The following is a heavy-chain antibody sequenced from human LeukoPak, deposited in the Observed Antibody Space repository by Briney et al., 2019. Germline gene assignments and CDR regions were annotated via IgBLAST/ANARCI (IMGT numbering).Heavy chain of an antibody. V-gene: IGHV1-18*03. CDR3: ERDGGGRELGDY. D-gene: IGHD1-7*01. CDR1: GYTSTNFV. J-gene: IGHJ4*02. Sequence: ASVNLSCNASGYTSTNFVLSWVRQAPGQGREWMGWISAYNGDTYYAQRFNGRVTMTTATSTSTAHMELNTLRSDDMAVYYCERDGGGRELGDYWGQGTLVTVSS. CDR2: ISAYNGDT.